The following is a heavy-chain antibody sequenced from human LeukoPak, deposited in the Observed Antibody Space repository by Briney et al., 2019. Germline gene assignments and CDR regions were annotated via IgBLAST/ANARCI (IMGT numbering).Heavy chain of an antibody. CDR2: INSDGSST. D-gene: IGHD4-17*01. Sequence: EAGGSLRLSCAASGFTFSSYWMHWVRQAPGKGLVWVSRINSDGSSTSYADSVKGRFTISRDNAKNTLYLQMNSLRAEDTAVYYCARGRDYGDFEIDYWGQGTLVTVSS. CDR1: GFTFSSYW. J-gene: IGHJ4*02. V-gene: IGHV3-74*01. CDR3: ARGRDYGDFEIDY.